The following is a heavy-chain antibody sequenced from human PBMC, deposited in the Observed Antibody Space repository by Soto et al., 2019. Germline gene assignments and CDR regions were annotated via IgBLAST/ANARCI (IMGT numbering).Heavy chain of an antibody. CDR3: ARDRPGISVIRAVKTYNYFDP. D-gene: IGHD3-10*01. Sequence: ASVKVSCKASDYTFTSYGISWVRQAPGQGLEWMGWISTYNGITNYAQKVQERVTMTTDTSTNTAYMELRSLRSDDTAIYYCARDRPGISVIRAVKTYNYFDPWGQGTLVTVSS. J-gene: IGHJ5*02. CDR2: ISTYNGIT. CDR1: DYTFTSYG. V-gene: IGHV1-18*01.